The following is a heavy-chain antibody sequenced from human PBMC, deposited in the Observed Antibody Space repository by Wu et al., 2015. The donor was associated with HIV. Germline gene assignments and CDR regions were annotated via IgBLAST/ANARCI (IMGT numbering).Heavy chain of an antibody. CDR3: ARVVDILTGYQARSFDP. J-gene: IGHJ5*02. V-gene: IGHV1-2*02. CDR2: INPNSGGSGGT. Sequence: QVQLVQSGAEVKKPGASVKVSCKASGYTFTGYYMHWVRQAPGQGLEWMGWINPNSGGSGGTNYAQKFQGRVTMTRDTSISTAYMELSRLRSDDTAVYYCARVVDILTGYQARSFDPWGRGNPSVTVSS. CDR1: GYTFTGYY. D-gene: IGHD3-9*01.